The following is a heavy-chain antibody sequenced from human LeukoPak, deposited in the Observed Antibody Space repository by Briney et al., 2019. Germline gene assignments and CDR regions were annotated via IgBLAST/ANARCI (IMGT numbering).Heavy chain of an antibody. CDR3: ARHPGRYSYGIDY. J-gene: IGHJ4*02. CDR1: GGSIISSSYY. D-gene: IGHD5-18*01. V-gene: IGHV4-39*01. CDR2: IYYSGST. Sequence: SETLSLTCTVSGGSIISSSYYWGWIRQPPGKGLEWIGSIYYSGSTYYNPSLKSRVTISVDTSKNQFSLKLSSVTAADTAVYYCARHPGRYSYGIDYWGQGTLVTVSS.